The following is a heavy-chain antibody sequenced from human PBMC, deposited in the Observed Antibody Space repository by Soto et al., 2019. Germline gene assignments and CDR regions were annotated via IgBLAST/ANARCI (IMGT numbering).Heavy chain of an antibody. D-gene: IGHD3-3*01. CDR3: ARDLSRITIFGVVTSPRRWFDP. J-gene: IGHJ5*02. CDR1: GYSISSGYY. CDR2: IYHSGST. V-gene: IGHV4-38-2*02. Sequence: PSETLSLTCAVSGYSISSGYYWGWIRQPPGKGLEWIGSIYHSGSTYYNPSLKSRVTISVDTSKNQFSLKLSSVTAADTAVYYCARDLSRITIFGVVTSPRRWFDPWGQGTLVTVS.